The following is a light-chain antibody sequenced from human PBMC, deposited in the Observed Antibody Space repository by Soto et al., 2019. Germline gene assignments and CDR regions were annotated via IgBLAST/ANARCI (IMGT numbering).Light chain of an antibody. J-gene: IGKJ1*01. V-gene: IGKV3-20*01. Sequence: EIVLTQSPGTLSLSPGDRATLSCRASQSLSVSYIAWYQQKPGQAPRLLIYSTSTRATGIPDWFSGRGSGTHFPLAISRLEPEDFAVYCCHQFGGSPQTFGQGTTVEV. CDR2: STS. CDR3: HQFGGSPQT. CDR1: QSLSVSY.